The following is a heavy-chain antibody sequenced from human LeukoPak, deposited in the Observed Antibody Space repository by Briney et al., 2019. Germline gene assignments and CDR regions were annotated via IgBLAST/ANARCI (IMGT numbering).Heavy chain of an antibody. CDR3: ARYCSGGSCHHTDAFDI. CDR2: ISGTGTTI. V-gene: IGHV3-11*04. CDR1: GFTFSDYY. D-gene: IGHD2-15*01. Sequence: GGSLRLSCAASGFTFSDYYMSWVRQAPGKGLEWVSYISGTGTTIYYADSVKGRFTVSRDNAKNSLYLQMSSLRAEDTAIYYCARYCSGGSCHHTDAFDIWGQGTMVTVSS. J-gene: IGHJ3*02.